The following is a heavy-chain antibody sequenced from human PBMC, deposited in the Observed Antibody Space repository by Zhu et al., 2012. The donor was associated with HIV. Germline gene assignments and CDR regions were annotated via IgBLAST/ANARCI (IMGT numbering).Heavy chain of an antibody. J-gene: IGHJ6*03. CDR2: IYYNGGA. D-gene: IGHD3-9*01. CDR3: ARHRGGSRLFDWSAERTYYYYYMDL. Sequence: QVQLQESGPGLVKPSETLSLTCSVSGGSISSSGHHWGWIRQPPGKGQEWIGYIYYNGGAYYNPSLGSRVTISVDTSKNLFSLKLSAVTAADTAVYYCARHRGGSRLFDWSAERTYYYYYMDLWGTGTTVAVSS. CDR1: GGSISSSGHH. V-gene: IGHV4-39*01.